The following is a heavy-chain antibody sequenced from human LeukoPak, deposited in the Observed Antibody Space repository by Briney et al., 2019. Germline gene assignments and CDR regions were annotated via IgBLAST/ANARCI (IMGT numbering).Heavy chain of an antibody. CDR1: GFTFSNYW. V-gene: IGHV3-74*01. CDR3: ARVASGGPIDY. Sequence: GGSLRLSCAASGFTFSNYWMHWVRQAPGKGLVWVSRLNTDESTTSYADSVKGRFTISRDNAKNTLYLQMNSLRAEDTAVYYCARVASGGPIDYWGQGTLVTVSS. D-gene: IGHD4-23*01. CDR2: LNTDESTT. J-gene: IGHJ4*02.